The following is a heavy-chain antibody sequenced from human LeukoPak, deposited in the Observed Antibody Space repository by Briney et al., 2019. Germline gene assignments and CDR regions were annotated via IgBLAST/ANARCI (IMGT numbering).Heavy chain of an antibody. CDR3: ARALIVVVPAAIGY. D-gene: IGHD2-2*02. Sequence: GGSLRLSCAASGFTFSDYYMSWIRQAPGKGLEWASYISSSGSTIYYADSVKGRFTISRDNAKNSLYLQMSSLRAEDTAVYYCARALIVVVPAAIGYWGQGTLVTVSS. CDR1: GFTFSDYY. CDR2: ISSSGSTI. V-gene: IGHV3-11*04. J-gene: IGHJ4*02.